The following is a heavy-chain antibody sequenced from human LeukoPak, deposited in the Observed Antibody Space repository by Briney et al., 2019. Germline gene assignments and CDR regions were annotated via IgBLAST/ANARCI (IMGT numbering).Heavy chain of an antibody. D-gene: IGHD1-26*01. J-gene: IGHJ5*02. Sequence: GTLRLSCAASGFTFSSYGMSWVRQAPGKGLEWVSAISGSGGSTYYADSVKGRFTISRDNSKNTLYLQMNSLRAEDTAVYYCAKDLLGANWFDPWGQGTLVAVSS. CDR2: ISGSGGST. CDR3: AKDLLGANWFDP. V-gene: IGHV3-23*01. CDR1: GFTFSSYG.